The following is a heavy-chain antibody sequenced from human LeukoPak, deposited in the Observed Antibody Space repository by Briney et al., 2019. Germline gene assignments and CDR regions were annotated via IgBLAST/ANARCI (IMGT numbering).Heavy chain of an antibody. Sequence: SSVKVSCKASGYTFTDYYIHWVRQAPGQGLEWMGWINPNSGGTNYAQKLRDRVTLTRDASVNTAYMDLGRLRSDDTAVYYCVASTWFFYFDYWGPGTLVTVSS. D-gene: IGHD6-13*01. CDR2: INPNSGGT. V-gene: IGHV1-2*02. J-gene: IGHJ4*02. CDR1: GYTFTDYY. CDR3: VASTWFFYFDY.